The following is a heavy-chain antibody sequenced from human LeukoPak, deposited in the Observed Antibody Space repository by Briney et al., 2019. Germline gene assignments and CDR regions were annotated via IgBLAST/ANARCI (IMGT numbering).Heavy chain of an antibody. CDR1: GGSISSGGYY. D-gene: IGHD3-10*01. CDR2: IYYSGST. V-gene: IGHV4-31*03. Sequence: SQTLSLTCTVSGGSISSGGYYWSWIRQHPGKGLEWIGYIYYSGSTYYNPSLESRVTISVDTSKNQFSLKLSSVTAADTAVYYCARDTYYYGSGSLRAHYYFDYWGQGTLVTVSS. J-gene: IGHJ4*02. CDR3: ARDTYYYGSGSLRAHYYFDY.